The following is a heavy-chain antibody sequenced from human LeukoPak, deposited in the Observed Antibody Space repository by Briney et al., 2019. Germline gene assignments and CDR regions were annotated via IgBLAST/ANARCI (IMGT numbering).Heavy chain of an antibody. J-gene: IGHJ4*02. CDR2: IYTSGST. Sequence: SGTLSLTCSVSGGSVGSYYWSWIRQPPGKGLEWIGRIYTSGSTNYNPSLRSRATISVDKSKSQFSLKLTSVTAADTAVYYCARDPSYCSSTRCYAPYYFDYWGQGTLVTVSS. V-gene: IGHV4-4*07. CDR1: GGSVGSYY. D-gene: IGHD2-2*01. CDR3: ARDPSYCSSTRCYAPYYFDY.